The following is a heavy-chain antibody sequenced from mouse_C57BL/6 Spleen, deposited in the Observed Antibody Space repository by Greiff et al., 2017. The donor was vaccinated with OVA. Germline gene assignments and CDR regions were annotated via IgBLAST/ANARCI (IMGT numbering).Heavy chain of an antibody. CDR3: ARSNYWYFDV. D-gene: IGHD2-5*01. CDR2: FDPANGNT. CDR1: GFNFKNTY. J-gene: IGHJ1*03. V-gene: IGHV14-3*01. Sequence: VQLQQSVAELVRPGASVKLSCTASGFNFKNTYMPWVTQRPEQGLEWIGRFDPANGNTKYAPKFQGKATITADTSSNTAYLQLSSLTSEDTAIYYCARSNYWYFDVWGTGTTVTVSS.